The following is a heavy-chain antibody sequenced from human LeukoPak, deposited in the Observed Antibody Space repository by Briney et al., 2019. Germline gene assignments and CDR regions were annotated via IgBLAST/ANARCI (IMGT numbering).Heavy chain of an antibody. CDR3: ARDYGYGYDY. Sequence: GGSLRLSCAASGFTFSSYSMNWVRQAPGKGLEWVSYISSSSSTIYYADSVKGRFTISRDNAKNSLYLQMNSLRAEDTAVYYCARDYGYGYDYWGQGTLVTVSS. CDR1: GFTFSSYS. V-gene: IGHV3-48*01. CDR2: ISSSSSTI. D-gene: IGHD5-18*01. J-gene: IGHJ4*02.